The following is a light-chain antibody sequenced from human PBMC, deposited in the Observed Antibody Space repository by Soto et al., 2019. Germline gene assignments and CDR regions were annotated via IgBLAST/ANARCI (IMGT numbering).Light chain of an antibody. Sequence: QSALTQPASVSGSPGQSITISCAGTRDDIGAYDYVSWYQQHPGNAPKLLVYEVTNRPSGVSDRFSGSKSGNTASLTISGLQAEAEADYYCNSYTKSSAVVFGGGTKVTVX. CDR3: NSYTKSSAVV. CDR2: EVT. CDR1: RDDIGAYDY. J-gene: IGLJ2*01. V-gene: IGLV2-14*01.